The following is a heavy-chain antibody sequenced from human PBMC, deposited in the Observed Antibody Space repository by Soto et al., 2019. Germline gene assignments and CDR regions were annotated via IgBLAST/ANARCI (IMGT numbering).Heavy chain of an antibody. CDR1: GFSLSTSGMC. CDR2: IDWDDDK. J-gene: IGHJ5*02. V-gene: IGHV2-70*01. CDR3: ARMGITGTTRWFDP. D-gene: IGHD1-7*01. Sequence: ESGPTLVNPTQTLTLACTFSGFSLSTSGMCVSWIRQAPGKALEWLALIDWDDDKYYSTSLKTRLTISKDTSKNQVVLTLTNMDPVDTATYYCARMGITGTTRWFDPWGQGTLLTVSS.